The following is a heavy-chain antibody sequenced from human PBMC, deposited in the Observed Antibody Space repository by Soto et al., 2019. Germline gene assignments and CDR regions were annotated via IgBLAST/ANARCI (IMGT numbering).Heavy chain of an antibody. CDR2: ISAYNGNT. D-gene: IGHD4-17*01. Sequence: ASVKVSCKASGYTFTSYGISWVRQAPGQGLEWMGWISAYNGNTNYAQKLQGRVTMTTDTSASTAYMELRSLRSDDTAVYYCARGDYGDFSFDYWGQGSLVTVSS. CDR1: GYTFTSYG. J-gene: IGHJ4*02. V-gene: IGHV1-18*01. CDR3: ARGDYGDFSFDY.